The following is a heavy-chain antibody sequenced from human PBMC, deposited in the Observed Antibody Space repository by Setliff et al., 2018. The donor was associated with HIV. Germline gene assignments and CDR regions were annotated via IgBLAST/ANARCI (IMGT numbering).Heavy chain of an antibody. CDR3: ARSRLHYYDSSGYYPSYFDY. V-gene: IGHV4-4*07. D-gene: IGHD3-22*01. J-gene: IGHJ4*02. CDR1: GASINSYY. CDR2: IFATGDT. Sequence: SETLSLTCTVSGASINSYYWNWIRQPPGKGLEWIGFIFATGDTKYNPSLQSRVTMSVEPSKNQFSLKLSSATAADTAVSYCARSRLHYYDSSGYYPSYFDYWGQGTLVTVSS.